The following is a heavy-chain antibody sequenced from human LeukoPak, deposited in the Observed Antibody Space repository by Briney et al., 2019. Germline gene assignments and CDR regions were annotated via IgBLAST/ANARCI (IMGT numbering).Heavy chain of an antibody. CDR2: IKYDGSEQ. J-gene: IGHJ4*02. D-gene: IGHD3-10*01. V-gene: IGHV3-7*03. CDR3: ARDYGWSFAN. CDR1: GFXXSSHW. Sequence: GSLSLXXTSXGFXXSSHWMNXVRQAPGKGPEWVANIKYDGSEQYYVDSVEGRFSISRDNTKNLLYLQMNSLRVEDTAVYYCARDYGWSFANWGQGTLVTVSS.